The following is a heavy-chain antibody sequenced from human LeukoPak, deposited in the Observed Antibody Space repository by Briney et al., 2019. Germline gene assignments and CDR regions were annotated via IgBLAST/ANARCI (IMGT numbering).Heavy chain of an antibody. CDR1: GRSVSDYY. V-gene: IGHV4-4*07. CDR3: ARAPRRYGSFDF. J-gene: IGHJ4*02. CDR2: IYSSGST. D-gene: IGHD5-18*01. Sequence: SETLSLTCTISGRSVSDYYWSWIRQSAGKGLEWIGRIYSSGSTNYNPSLKSRVTISIQTSKNQFSIQLSSVTAADTAVYYCARAPRRYGSFDFWGQGILVTVSS.